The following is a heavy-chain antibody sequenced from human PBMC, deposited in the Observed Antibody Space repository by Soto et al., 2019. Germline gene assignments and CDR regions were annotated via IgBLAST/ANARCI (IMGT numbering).Heavy chain of an antibody. Sequence: GASVKVSCKASGYTFTNLDINWVRQTAGQGLEWMGWMSPTTGYTGFAQKFQGRVAMTSDNSINTAYMELSSLRSEDTAVYYCARGVNAGVDYWGQGTLVTVSS. V-gene: IGHV1-8*01. CDR1: GYTFTNLD. CDR2: MSPTTGYT. J-gene: IGHJ4*01. CDR3: ARGVNAGVDY.